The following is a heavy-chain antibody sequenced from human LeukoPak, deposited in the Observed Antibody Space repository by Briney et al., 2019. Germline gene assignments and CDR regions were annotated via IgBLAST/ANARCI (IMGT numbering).Heavy chain of an antibody. J-gene: IGHJ4*02. CDR2: FDPENVEA. Sequence: ASVKVSCKVPGYSLTEISMHWVRQAPGKGLEWMGGFDPENVEAIYARNFQGRVTMTADSSTDIAYMELRSPKSEDTAVYYCATWARGWGQGTLVTVSS. CDR1: GYSLTEIS. V-gene: IGHV1-24*01. CDR3: ATWARG.